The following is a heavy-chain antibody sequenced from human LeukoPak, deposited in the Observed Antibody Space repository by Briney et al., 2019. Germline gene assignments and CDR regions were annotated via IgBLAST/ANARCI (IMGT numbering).Heavy chain of an antibody. CDR2: ISGIGSTI. CDR1: GVTFSSYE. CDR3: ARGDTNDLDFHNNMDV. V-gene: IGHV3-48*03. D-gene: IGHD1-1*01. Sequence: GGALRLSCAASGVTFSSYEMNWVRQAPGKGLEWVSYISGIGSTIYYADPVKGRFTISRANAKNSIYLQLNSLKAEDTAVYYCARGDTNDLDFHNNMDVWGKGTTVTISS. J-gene: IGHJ6*03.